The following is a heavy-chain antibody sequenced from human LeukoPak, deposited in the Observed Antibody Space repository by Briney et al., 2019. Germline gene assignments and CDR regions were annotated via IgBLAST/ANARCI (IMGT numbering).Heavy chain of an antibody. Sequence: SVKVSCKASGYTFTSYGMNWVRQAPGQGLEWMGGIIPIFGTANYAQKFQGRVTITADESTSTAYMELSSLRSGDTAVYYCARLVVPAGGYYYYYMDVWGKGTTVTVSS. CDR2: IIPIFGTA. CDR3: ARLVVPAGGYYYYYMDV. J-gene: IGHJ6*03. CDR1: GYTFTSYG. V-gene: IGHV1-69*13. D-gene: IGHD2-2*01.